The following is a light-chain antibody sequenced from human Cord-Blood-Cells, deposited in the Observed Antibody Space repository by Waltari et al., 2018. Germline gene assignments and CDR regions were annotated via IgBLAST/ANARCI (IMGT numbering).Light chain of an antibody. J-gene: IGKJ5*01. Sequence: DIQMTQSPSSLSASLGDRVTITCQASQDISNYLNWYQQKPGKAPKLLIDDASNLETGVPARFSGSGSGTDFTFTISSLQPEDIATYYCQQYDNLPITFGQGTRLEIK. CDR1: QDISNY. CDR3: QQYDNLPIT. CDR2: DAS. V-gene: IGKV1-33*01.